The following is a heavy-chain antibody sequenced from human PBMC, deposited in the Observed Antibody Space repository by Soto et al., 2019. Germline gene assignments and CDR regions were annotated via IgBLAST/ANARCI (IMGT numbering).Heavy chain of an antibody. CDR3: ARARSGYNIDALDI. CDR2: VFNSGST. CDR1: GDSIRTYF. J-gene: IGHJ3*02. D-gene: IGHD5-12*01. V-gene: IGHV4-59*01. Sequence: SETLSLTCTVSGDSIRTYFWSWIRQPPGKGLEWIGYVFNSGSTNSNPSLTSRVTILLDTSRNHISLRLTSVTAADTAVYYCARARSGYNIDALDIWGQGTMVT.